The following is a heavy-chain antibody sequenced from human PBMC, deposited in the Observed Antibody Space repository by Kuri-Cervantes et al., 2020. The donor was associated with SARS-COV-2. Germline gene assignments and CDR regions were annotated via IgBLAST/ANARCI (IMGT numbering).Heavy chain of an antibody. CDR1: GYTFTGYY. Sequence: ASVKVSCKASGYTFTGYYMHWVRQAPGQGLEWMGWINPNSGGTNYAQKFQGRVTMTRDTSISTAYMELSRLRSDDTAVYHCAREGGAKVYYDFWSGMGLFDPWGQGTLVTVSS. V-gene: IGHV1-2*02. D-gene: IGHD3-3*01. CDR3: AREGGAKVYYDFWSGMGLFDP. CDR2: INPNSGGT. J-gene: IGHJ5*02.